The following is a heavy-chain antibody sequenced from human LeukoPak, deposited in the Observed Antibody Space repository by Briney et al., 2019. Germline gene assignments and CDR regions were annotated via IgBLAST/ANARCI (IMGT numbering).Heavy chain of an antibody. CDR2: IYYSGST. J-gene: IGHJ3*02. D-gene: IGHD2-21*02. CDR3: ARAPYCGGDCLDAFDI. V-gene: IGHV4-61*01. CDR1: GGSFSSGSYY. Sequence: KTSETLSLTCTVSGGSFSSGSYYWSWIRQPPGKGLEWIVYIYYSGSTNYNPSLESRVTISVDTSKNQFSLKLSSVTAADTAVYYCARAPYCGGDCLDAFDIWGQGTMVTVSS.